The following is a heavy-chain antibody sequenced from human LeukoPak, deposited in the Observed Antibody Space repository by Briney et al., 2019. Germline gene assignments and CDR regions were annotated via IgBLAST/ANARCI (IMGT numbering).Heavy chain of an antibody. CDR1: GYTFTDYY. CDR2: INPNSGGT. Sequence: ASVKVSCKASGYTFTDYYMHWVRQAPGQGPEWMAWINPNSGGTNYAQKFQGRVTMTRDTSISTAYMELSRLRSDDTAVYYCARGYSAYYSDPWGQGTLVTVSS. V-gene: IGHV1-2*02. J-gene: IGHJ5*02. D-gene: IGHD3-10*01. CDR3: ARGYSAYYSDP.